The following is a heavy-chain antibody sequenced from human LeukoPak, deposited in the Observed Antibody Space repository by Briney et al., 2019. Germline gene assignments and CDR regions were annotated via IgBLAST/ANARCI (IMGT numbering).Heavy chain of an antibody. CDR3: ARDKVEAIVLRYFDWLPKGGFDY. CDR1: GYTFTSYG. J-gene: IGHJ4*02. D-gene: IGHD3-9*01. CDR2: ISAYNGNT. Sequence: ASVKVSCKASGYTFTSYGISWVRQAPGQGLEWMGWISAYNGNTNYAQKLQGRVTMTTDTSTSTAYMELRSLRSDDTAVYYCARDKVEAIVLRYFDWLPKGGFDYWGQGTLVTVSS. V-gene: IGHV1-18*01.